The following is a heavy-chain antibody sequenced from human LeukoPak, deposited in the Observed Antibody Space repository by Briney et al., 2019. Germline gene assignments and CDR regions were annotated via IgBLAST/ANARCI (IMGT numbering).Heavy chain of an antibody. V-gene: IGHV3-23*01. CDR3: AKDPNGDYIGAFDF. CDR1: AFSFSKFA. Sequence: GGSLRLSCAASAFSFSKFALIWVRQAPGKGLERVSAITANGGYTLYADAVKGRFTVSRDNSKNTLYLQINSLRPEDTAMYYCAKDPNGDYIGAFDFWGQGTMVTVSS. CDR2: ITANGGYT. D-gene: IGHD4-17*01. J-gene: IGHJ3*01.